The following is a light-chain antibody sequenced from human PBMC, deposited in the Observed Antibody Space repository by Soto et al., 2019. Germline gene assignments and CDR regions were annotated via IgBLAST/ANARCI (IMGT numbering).Light chain of an antibody. J-gene: IGLJ3*02. CDR2: EVS. CDR1: SSDVGGYNY. V-gene: IGLV2-8*01. Sequence: QSALTQPHSASGSPGQSVTISWTGTSSDVGGYNYVSWYQQHPGKAPKLMIYEVSKRPSGVPDHFSGSKSGNTASLTVSGLQAEDEADYYCSSYAGSNKLLFGGGTQLTVL. CDR3: SSYAGSNKLL.